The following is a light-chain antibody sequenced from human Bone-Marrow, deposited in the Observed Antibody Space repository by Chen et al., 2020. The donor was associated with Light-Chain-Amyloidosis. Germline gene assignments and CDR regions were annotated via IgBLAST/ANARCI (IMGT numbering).Light chain of an antibody. CDR1: NIGATS. CDR3: QVWDRSSDRPV. J-gene: IGLJ3*02. CDR2: DDS. V-gene: IGLV3-21*02. Sequence: SYVLTRPFSVSVAPGHTATIACGGSNIGATSVHWYQQTPGQAPLLVVYDDSDRPSGIPARLSGSNSGNTATLTISRVDAGDEADYYCQVWDRSSDRPVFGGGTKLTVL.